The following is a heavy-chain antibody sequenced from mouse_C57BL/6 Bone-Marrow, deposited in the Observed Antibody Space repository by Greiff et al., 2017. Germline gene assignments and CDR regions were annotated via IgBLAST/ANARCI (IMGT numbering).Heavy chain of an antibody. CDR3: ARDSNHAMDY. J-gene: IGHJ4*01. Sequence: VQLQESGAELARPGASVKLSCKASGYTFTSYGISWVKQRTGQGLEWIGEIYPRSGNTYYNEKFKGKATLTADKSSSTAYMELRSLTSEDSAVYFCARDSNHAMDYWGQGTSVTVSS. V-gene: IGHV1-81*01. CDR1: GYTFTSYG. CDR2: IYPRSGNT. D-gene: IGHD2-5*01.